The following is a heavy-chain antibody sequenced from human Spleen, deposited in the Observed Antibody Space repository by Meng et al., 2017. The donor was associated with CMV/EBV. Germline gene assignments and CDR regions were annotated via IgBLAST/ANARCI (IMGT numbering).Heavy chain of an antibody. J-gene: IGHJ6*02. V-gene: IGHV3-21*06. Sequence: GGSLRLSCAASGFTFSSYSMNWVRQAPGKGLEWVSHIRSNGRHTNYADSAKGRFTISRDNAKNALYLQMNSLRAEDTAVYYCAREDVVPAAISDYYYGMDVWGQGTTVTVSS. CDR2: IRSNGRHT. CDR1: GFTFSSYS. D-gene: IGHD2-2*02. CDR3: AREDVVPAAISDYYYGMDV.